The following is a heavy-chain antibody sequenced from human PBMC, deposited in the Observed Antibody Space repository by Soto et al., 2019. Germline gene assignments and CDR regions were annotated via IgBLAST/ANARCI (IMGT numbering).Heavy chain of an antibody. J-gene: IGHJ5*02. Sequence: SVNVFCKGSGGTFSSYAISWVRQAPGQGLEWMGGIIPIFGTANHAQKFQGRVTITADESTSTAYMELSSLRSEDTAVYYCARDHCSSTSCPPYNWFDPWGQGTLVTVSS. CDR2: IIPIFGTA. CDR1: GGTFSSYA. CDR3: ARDHCSSTSCPPYNWFDP. D-gene: IGHD2-2*01. V-gene: IGHV1-69*13.